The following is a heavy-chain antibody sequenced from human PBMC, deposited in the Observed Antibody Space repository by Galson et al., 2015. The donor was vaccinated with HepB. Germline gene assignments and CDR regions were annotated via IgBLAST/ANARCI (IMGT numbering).Heavy chain of an antibody. Sequence: QVQLQESGPGLVKPSQTLSLTCTVSGGSISSGDYYWSWIRQPPGKGLEWIGYIYYSGSTNYNPSLKSRVTISVDKSKNQFSLKLSSVTAADTAVYYCARDSLRSGGEFDYWGQGTLVTVSS. J-gene: IGHJ4*02. CDR1: GGSISSGDYY. V-gene: IGHV4-30-4*01. CDR3: ARDSLRSGGEFDY. D-gene: IGHD3-10*01. CDR2: IYYSGST.